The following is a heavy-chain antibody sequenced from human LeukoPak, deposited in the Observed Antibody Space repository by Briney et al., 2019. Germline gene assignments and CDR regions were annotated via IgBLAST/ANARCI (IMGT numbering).Heavy chain of an antibody. V-gene: IGHV3-9*01. D-gene: IGHD5-24*01. CDR2: ISWNSGSI. Sequence: GGSLRFSCAASGFTFDDYAMHWVWQAPGKGLEWVSGISWNSGSIGYADSVKGRFTISRDNAKNSLYLQMNSLRAEDTALYYCAKEDNYGMDVWGQGTTVTVSS. J-gene: IGHJ6*02. CDR3: AKEDNYGMDV. CDR1: GFTFDDYA.